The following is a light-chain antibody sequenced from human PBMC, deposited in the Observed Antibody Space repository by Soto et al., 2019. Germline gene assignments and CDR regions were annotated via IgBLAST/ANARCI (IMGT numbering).Light chain of an antibody. V-gene: IGKV1-27*01. J-gene: IGKJ1*01. CDR2: AAS. CDR3: QKYDSAPWT. Sequence: DVRMTQSPSSLSASVGDRVTITCRASQEISHSLAWYQQKPGKVPKLLIYAASTLQSGVPSRFSGSGSGTDFTLAISSLQPEDVATYYCQKYDSAPWTFGQGTKVQAK. CDR1: QEISHS.